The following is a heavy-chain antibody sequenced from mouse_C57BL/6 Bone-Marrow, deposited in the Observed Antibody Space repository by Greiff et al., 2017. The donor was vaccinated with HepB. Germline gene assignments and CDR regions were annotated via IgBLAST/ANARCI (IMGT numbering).Heavy chain of an antibody. J-gene: IGHJ4*01. V-gene: IGHV1-76*01. CDR3: ARSDGYTFYYAMDY. CDR1: GYTFTDYY. Sequence: VQLQQSGAELVRPGASVKLSCKASGYTFTDYYINWVKQRPGQGLEWIARIYPGSGNTYYNEKFKGKATLTAEKSSSTAYMQLSSLTSEDSAVYFCARSDGYTFYYAMDYWGQGTSVTVSS. CDR2: IYPGSGNT. D-gene: IGHD2-3*01.